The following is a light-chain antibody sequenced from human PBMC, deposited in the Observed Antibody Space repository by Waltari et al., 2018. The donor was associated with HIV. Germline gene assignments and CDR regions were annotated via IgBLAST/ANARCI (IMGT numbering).Light chain of an antibody. J-gene: IGLJ2*01. CDR3: QSADSSYTYPGVV. V-gene: IGLV3-25*03. CDR2: KDS. CDR1: ACPKKN. Sequence: SYERPQPPPVSVSPGRTAGNTCSGAACPKKNPYWYQQKPGQAPVLVIYKDSERPSGIPERFSGSSSGTTVTLTISGVQAEDEADYYCQSADSSYTYPGVVFGGGTKLTVL.